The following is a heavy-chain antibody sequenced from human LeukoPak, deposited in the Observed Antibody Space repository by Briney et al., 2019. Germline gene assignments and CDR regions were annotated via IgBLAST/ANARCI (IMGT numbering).Heavy chain of an antibody. CDR2: ISRSSSEI. J-gene: IGHJ4*02. Sequence: QTGGSLRLSCAASGFTLSSHTMNWVRQAPGKGLEWVSDISRSSSEIHYADSVTGRFTISRDNAKNSVYLQMNSLRAEDTAVYYCARGGQFLEWRIYDYWGQGTLVTVSS. CDR3: ARGGQFLEWRIYDY. CDR1: GFTLSSHT. V-gene: IGHV3-48*01. D-gene: IGHD3-3*01.